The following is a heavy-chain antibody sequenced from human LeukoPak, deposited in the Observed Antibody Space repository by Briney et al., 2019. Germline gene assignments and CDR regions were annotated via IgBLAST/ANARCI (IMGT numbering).Heavy chain of an antibody. CDR3: ATANSGGWPFDY. Sequence: ASVKVSCKVSGYTLTELSMHWVRQAPGKGLEWMGGFDPEDGETIYAQKFQGRVTMTEDTSTDTAYMELSSLRSEDTAVYYCATANSGGWPFDYWGQGTLVTVSS. CDR1: GYTLTELS. CDR2: FDPEDGET. J-gene: IGHJ4*02. V-gene: IGHV1-24*01. D-gene: IGHD6-19*01.